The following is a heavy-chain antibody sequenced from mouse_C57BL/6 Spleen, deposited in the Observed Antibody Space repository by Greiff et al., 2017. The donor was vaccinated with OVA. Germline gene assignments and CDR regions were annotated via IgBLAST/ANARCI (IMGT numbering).Heavy chain of an antibody. V-gene: IGHV5-17*01. J-gene: IGHJ2*01. Sequence: DVMLVESGGGLVKPGGSLKLSCAASGFTFSDYGMHWVRQAPEKGLEWVAYISSGSSTIYYADTVKGRFTISRDNAKNTLFLQMTSLRSEDTAMYYCAKLGRGVYFDYWGQGTTLTVSS. D-gene: IGHD4-1*01. CDR2: ISSGSSTI. CDR3: AKLGRGVYFDY. CDR1: GFTFSDYG.